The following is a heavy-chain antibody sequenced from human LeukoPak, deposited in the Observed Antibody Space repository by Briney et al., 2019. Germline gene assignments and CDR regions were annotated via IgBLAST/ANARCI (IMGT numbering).Heavy chain of an antibody. CDR2: ISDTGATT. CDR1: GFTFSSYA. CDR3: AKDTSIGRYCTNGACSPFDY. Sequence: PGGSLRLSCAGSGFTFSSYAVSWVRQAPGKGLEWVSAISDTGATTYDADSVKGRFTISRDNSRSTLYLQMNSLRAEDTALYYCAKDTSIGRYCTNGACSPFDYWGQGTLVTVSS. D-gene: IGHD2-8*01. J-gene: IGHJ4*02. V-gene: IGHV3-23*01.